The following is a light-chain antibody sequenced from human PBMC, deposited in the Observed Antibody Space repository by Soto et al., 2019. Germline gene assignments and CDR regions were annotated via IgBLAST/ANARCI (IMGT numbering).Light chain of an antibody. CDR2: GHT. CDR1: SSNIGAGYD. Sequence: QSVLTQPPSVSGAPGQRVTISCTGSSSNIGAGYDVHWYQQLPGTAPKLLIYGHTNRPSGVPDRFSGSKSGTSASLAITGLQAGDEADYYCQSHDSSLSTYFFGTGTKVTVL. CDR3: QSHDSSLSTYF. V-gene: IGLV1-40*01. J-gene: IGLJ1*01.